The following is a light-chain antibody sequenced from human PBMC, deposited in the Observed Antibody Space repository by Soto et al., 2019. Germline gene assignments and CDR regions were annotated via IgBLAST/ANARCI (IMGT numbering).Light chain of an antibody. Sequence: DIEMTQSPYSLSAYTGYRFTITCRASQSISNYLNWYQQKPGKAPKLLIYAASSLQGGVPSRFSGSGSGTDFALTISSLQPEDFATYYCQQSHSLPITIGQGTRREIK. CDR3: QQSHSLPIT. CDR2: AAS. V-gene: IGKV1-39*01. J-gene: IGKJ5*01. CDR1: QSISNY.